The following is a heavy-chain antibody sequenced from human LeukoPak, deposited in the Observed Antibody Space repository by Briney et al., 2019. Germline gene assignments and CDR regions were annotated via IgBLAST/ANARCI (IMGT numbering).Heavy chain of an antibody. CDR1: GFTVSSNY. CDR2: IYSGGST. V-gene: IGHV3-53*01. D-gene: IGHD3-16*02. Sequence: GGSLRLSCAASGFTVSSNYMSWVRQAPGKGLEWVSVIYSGGSTYYADSVKGRSTISRGNAKNSLYLQMNSLRAEDTAVYYCARVSMAYYDYVWGSYRPTLIDYWGQGTLVTVSS. CDR3: ARVSMAYYDYVWGSYRPTLIDY. J-gene: IGHJ4*02.